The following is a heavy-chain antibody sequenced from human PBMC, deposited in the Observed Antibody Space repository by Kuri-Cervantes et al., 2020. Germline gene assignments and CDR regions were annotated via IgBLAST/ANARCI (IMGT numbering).Heavy chain of an antibody. J-gene: IGHJ4*02. V-gene: IGHV3-53*05. CDR1: GFTVSSNY. CDR3: ARVTWGDDSSGSPSDY. CDR2: LYSGGTT. D-gene: IGHD3-22*01. Sequence: GESLKISCAASGFTVSSNYMTWVRQAPGKGPEWVTVLYSGGTTYYADSVKGRFTISRDNSKNTLYLQMNSLRAEDTAVYYCARVTWGDDSSGSPSDYWGQGTLVTVSS.